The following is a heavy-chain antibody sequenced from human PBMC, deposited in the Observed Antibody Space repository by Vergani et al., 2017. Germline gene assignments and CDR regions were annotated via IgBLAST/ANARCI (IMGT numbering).Heavy chain of an antibody. CDR3: ARDLGTYSSGDY. CDR2: ISYDGSNK. CDR1: GFTFSSYA. D-gene: IGHD6-19*01. J-gene: IGHJ4*02. Sequence: PASGFTFSSYAMHWVRQAPGKGLEWVAVISYDGSNKYYADSVKGRFTISRDNSKNTLYLQMNSLRAEDTAVYYCARDLGTYSSGDYWGQGTTVTVSS. V-gene: IGHV3-30-3*01.